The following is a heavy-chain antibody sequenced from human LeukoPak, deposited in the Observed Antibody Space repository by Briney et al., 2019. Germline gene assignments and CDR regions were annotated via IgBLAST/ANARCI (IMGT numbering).Heavy chain of an antibody. J-gene: IGHJ6*03. CDR2: IWYDGSNK. Sequence: GGSLRLSCAASGFTFNSYGIHWVRQAPGKGLEWVAFIWYDGSNKYYADSVKDRFTISRDDSKNSLYLQMYSLRAEDTAAYYCARSSTGGFYYYYYMDVWGKGTTVTVSS. CDR3: ARSSTGGFYYYYYMDV. V-gene: IGHV3-33*01. D-gene: IGHD3-16*01. CDR1: GFTFNSYG.